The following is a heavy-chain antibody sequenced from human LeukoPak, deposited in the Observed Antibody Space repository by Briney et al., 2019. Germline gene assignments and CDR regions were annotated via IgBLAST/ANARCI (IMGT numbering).Heavy chain of an antibody. CDR1: GGSISSYY. V-gene: IGHV4-59*01. D-gene: IGHD3-16*01. CDR3: ARAAGGGSWFDP. J-gene: IGHJ5*02. Sequence: SETLSLTCTVSGGSISSYYWSWIRQPPGKGLEWIGYIYYSGSTNYNPSLKSRVTISVDTPKNQFSLKLSSVTAADTAVYYCARAAGGGSWFDPWGQGTLVTVSS. CDR2: IYYSGST.